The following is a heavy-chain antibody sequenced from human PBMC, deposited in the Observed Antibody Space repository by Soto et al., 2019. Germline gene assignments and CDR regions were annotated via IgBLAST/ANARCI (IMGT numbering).Heavy chain of an antibody. V-gene: IGHV3-21*01. CDR2: ISSSSSYI. Sequence: GESLRLSCAASGFTFSSYSMNWVRQAPGKGLEWVSSISSSSSYIYYADSVKGRFTISRDNAKNSLYLQMNSLRAEDTAVYYCARAVEGITIFGVVTSPLYFDYWGQGTLVTVSS. CDR1: GFTFSSYS. J-gene: IGHJ4*02. D-gene: IGHD3-3*01. CDR3: ARAVEGITIFGVVTSPLYFDY.